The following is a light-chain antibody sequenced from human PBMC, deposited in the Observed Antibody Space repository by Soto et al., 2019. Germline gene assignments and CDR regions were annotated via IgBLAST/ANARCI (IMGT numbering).Light chain of an antibody. CDR3: CSYAGSGTYV. CDR1: SSDIGIYNL. CDR2: EGT. J-gene: IGLJ1*01. V-gene: IGLV2-23*01. Sequence: QSVLTQPASVSGSPGQSITISCTGTSSDIGIYNLVSWYQQHPGKAPKLMIYEGTKGPSGASNRFSGSKSGNTASLAISGLQAEDEADYYCCSYAGSGTYVFGGGTKVTVL.